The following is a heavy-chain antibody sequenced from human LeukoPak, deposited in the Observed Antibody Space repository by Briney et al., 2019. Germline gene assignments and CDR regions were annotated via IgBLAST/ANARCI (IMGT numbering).Heavy chain of an antibody. D-gene: IGHD5-24*01. J-gene: IGHJ4*02. CDR1: GYTVAELS. CDR2: FHPDDGKT. Sequence: ASVKVSCKVSGYTVAELSIHWVRQAPGKGLEWMGGFHPDDGKTFYAPKFQGRVTLTEDTSIDTAYLEMSRLRSEDTAVYYCATVATIEGFFDYWGQGTLVTVSS. CDR3: ATVATIEGFFDY. V-gene: IGHV1-24*01.